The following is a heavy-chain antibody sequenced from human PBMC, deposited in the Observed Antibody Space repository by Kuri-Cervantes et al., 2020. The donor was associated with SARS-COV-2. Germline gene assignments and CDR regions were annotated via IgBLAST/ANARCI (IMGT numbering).Heavy chain of an antibody. CDR3: ARSRDGYSYNY. J-gene: IGHJ4*02. CDR2: IYYSGST. CDR1: GGPISSSSYY. Sequence: SETLSLTCTVSGGPISSSSYYWGWIRQPPGKGLEWIGSIYYSGSTYYNPSLKSRVTISVDTSKNQFSLKLSSVTAADTAVYYCARSRDGYSYNYWGQGTLVTVSS. D-gene: IGHD5-24*01. V-gene: IGHV4-39*07.